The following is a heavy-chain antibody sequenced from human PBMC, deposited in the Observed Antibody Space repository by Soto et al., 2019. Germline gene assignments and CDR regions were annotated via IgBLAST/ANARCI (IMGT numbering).Heavy chain of an antibody. CDR1: GGSISGAAYY. CDR3: ARDTGFYGGYNCFDP. CDR2: IYYTGTT. Sequence: QVQLQESGPGLLKPSQTLSLTCTVSGGSISGAAYYWSWIRHLPGKGLEWIGYIYYTGTTYYRPSLESRVTISLDTSKNQFALKLTSVTAADTAVYYCARDTGFYGGYNCFDPWGQGTLVTGSS. J-gene: IGHJ5*02. D-gene: IGHD3-16*01. V-gene: IGHV4-31*03.